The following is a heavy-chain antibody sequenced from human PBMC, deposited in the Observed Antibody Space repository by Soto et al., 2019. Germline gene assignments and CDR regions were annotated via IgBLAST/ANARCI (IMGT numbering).Heavy chain of an antibody. Sequence: SVKVSCKASGGTFSSYTISWVRQAPGQGLEWMGRIIPILGIANYAQKFQGRVTITADKSTSTAYMELSSLRSEDTAVYYCARDLDIAVAGTPLWGQGTLVTVSS. J-gene: IGHJ4*02. V-gene: IGHV1-69*04. D-gene: IGHD6-19*01. CDR3: ARDLDIAVAGTPL. CDR2: IIPILGIA. CDR1: GGTFSSYT.